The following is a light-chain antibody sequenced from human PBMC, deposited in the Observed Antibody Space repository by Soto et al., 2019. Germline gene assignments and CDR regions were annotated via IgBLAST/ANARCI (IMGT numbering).Light chain of an antibody. CDR2: VNSDGSH. Sequence: QSVLTQSPSASASLGASVKLTCTLSSGHSNYAIAWHQQQPEKGPRYLMKVNSDGSHNKGDGIPDRFSGSSSGAERYLTISSLQSEDEADYYCQTWGTGIPVFGGGTKRTVL. J-gene: IGLJ7*01. CDR3: QTWGTGIPV. CDR1: SGHSNYA. V-gene: IGLV4-69*01.